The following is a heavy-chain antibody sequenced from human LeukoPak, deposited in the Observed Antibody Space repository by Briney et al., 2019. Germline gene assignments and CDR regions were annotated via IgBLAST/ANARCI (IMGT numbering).Heavy chain of an antibody. D-gene: IGHD5-12*01. CDR2: INHSGST. V-gene: IGHV4-34*01. CDR3: ARRRAYSGNDPGYYYYYYMDV. J-gene: IGHJ6*03. Sequence: SETLSLTCAVYGGSFSDYYWSWIRQPPGKGLEWIGEINHSGSTNYNPSLKSRVTISVHASKNQFSLRLRSVTAADTAVYYCARRRAYSGNDPGYYYYYYMDVWGKGTTVTVSS. CDR1: GGSFSDYY.